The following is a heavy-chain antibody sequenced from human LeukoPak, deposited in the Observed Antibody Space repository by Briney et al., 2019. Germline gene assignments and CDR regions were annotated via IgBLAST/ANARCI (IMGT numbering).Heavy chain of an antibody. CDR2: ISSSSSYI. V-gene: IGHV3-21*01. Sequence: PGGSLRLSCAASGFTFSRYSMNWVRQAPGKGLEWVSSISSSSSYIYYADSVKGRFTISRDNAKNSLYLQMNSLRAEDTAVYYCARDPLTITIFGVVIPAYFDYWGRGTLVTVSS. CDR3: ARDPLTITIFGVVIPAYFDY. CDR1: GFTFSRYS. J-gene: IGHJ4*02. D-gene: IGHD3-3*01.